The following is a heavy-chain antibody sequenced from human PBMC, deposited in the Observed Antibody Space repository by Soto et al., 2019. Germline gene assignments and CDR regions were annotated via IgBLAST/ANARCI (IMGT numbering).Heavy chain of an antibody. D-gene: IGHD4-17*01. CDR2: MNPESRNT. CDR3: ARGYGDYAPFDY. V-gene: IGHV1-8*01. CDR1: GYTFTSYD. Sequence: GASVKVSCKASGYTFTSYDINWVRQATGQGLEWMGWMNPESRNTGYAQKFQGRVTMTRDTSISTAYMELTSLRSEDTAVYYCARGYGDYAPFDYWGQGTLVTVSS. J-gene: IGHJ4*02.